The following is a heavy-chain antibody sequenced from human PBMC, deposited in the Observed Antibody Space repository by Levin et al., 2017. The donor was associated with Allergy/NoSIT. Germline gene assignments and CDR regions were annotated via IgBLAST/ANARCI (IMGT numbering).Heavy chain of an antibody. Sequence: PGGSLRLSCVGSGFTFNDYAMHWVRQPPGKGLEWVSIINWNSGTIAYADSVKGRFTVSRDNAKNSLFLEMNSLRTEDTALYYLVRDVYLGQWPPQYTMDVWGQGTAVTVS. J-gene: IGHJ6*02. D-gene: IGHD6-19*01. CDR3: VRDVYLGQWPPQYTMDV. V-gene: IGHV3-9*01. CDR2: INWNSGTI. CDR1: GFTFNDYA.